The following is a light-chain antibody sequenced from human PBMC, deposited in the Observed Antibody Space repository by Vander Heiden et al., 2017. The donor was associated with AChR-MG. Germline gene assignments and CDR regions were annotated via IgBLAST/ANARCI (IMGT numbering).Light chain of an antibody. CDR1: QSVSSS. J-gene: IGKJ1*01. CDR3: QQYNNWPPWT. V-gene: IGKV3-15*01. CDR2: GAS. Sequence: EIVTTQSPATLSVSPGERATPPCRASQSVSSSLAWYQQKPGQAPRLLIYGASTRATGIPARFSGSGSGTEFTLTISSLQSEDFAVYYCQQYNNWPPWTFGQGTKVEIK.